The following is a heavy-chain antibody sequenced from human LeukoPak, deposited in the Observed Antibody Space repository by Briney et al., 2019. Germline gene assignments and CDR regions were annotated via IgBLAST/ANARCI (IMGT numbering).Heavy chain of an antibody. V-gene: IGHV3-9*01. CDR1: GFTFDDYA. CDR3: AKDSTAMVTLFDY. D-gene: IGHD5-18*01. CDR2: ISWNSGSI. J-gene: IGHJ4*02. Sequence: PGRSLRLSCAASGFTFDDYAMHWVRQAPGKGLEWVSGISWNSGSIGYADSVKGRFTISRDNAKNSLYLQMNSLRAEDTALYYCAKDSTAMVTLFDYWGQGTLVTVSS.